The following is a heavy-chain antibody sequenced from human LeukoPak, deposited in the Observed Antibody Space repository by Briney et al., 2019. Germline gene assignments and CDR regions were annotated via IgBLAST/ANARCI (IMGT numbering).Heavy chain of an antibody. V-gene: IGHV4-39*01. J-gene: IGHJ3*02. Sequence: KPSETLSLTCTVSGGSISSSSYYWGWIRQPPGKGLEWIGSIYYSGSTYYNPSLKSRVTISVDTSKNQFSLKLSSVTAADTAVYFCARHAHCSGGSCYSVGGHAFDIWGQGTMVTVSS. CDR2: IYYSGST. CDR1: GGSISSSSYY. D-gene: IGHD2-15*01. CDR3: ARHAHCSGGSCYSVGGHAFDI.